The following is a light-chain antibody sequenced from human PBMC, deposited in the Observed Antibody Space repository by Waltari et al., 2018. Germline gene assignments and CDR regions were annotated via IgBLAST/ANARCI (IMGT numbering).Light chain of an antibody. CDR2: GVT. CDR3: SAYAHNNHFV. Sequence: QSVLTQPPSATGSPGQSVTLSCTGTNSDVGAYNYVPLYQQHPGKVPKLLSYGVTKRPSGVPDRFSGSKSGNTASLTVSGLQADDEADYYCSAYAHNNHFVFGTWTKVTVL. J-gene: IGLJ1*01. CDR1: NSDVGAYNY. V-gene: IGLV2-8*01.